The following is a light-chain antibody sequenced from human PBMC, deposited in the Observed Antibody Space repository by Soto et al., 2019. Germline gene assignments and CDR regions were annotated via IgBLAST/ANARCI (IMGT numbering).Light chain of an antibody. J-gene: IGLJ1*01. CDR1: SSDVGAYNY. CDR2: EVS. Sequence: QSVLTQPASVSGSLGQSITISCTGTSSDVGAYNYVSRYQQQPGKAPKLMISEVSNRPSGVSNRSSGSKSGNTASLIISGLQAEDEADYYCCSFKSITTYVFGTGTKVTVL. V-gene: IGLV2-14*01. CDR3: CSFKSITTYV.